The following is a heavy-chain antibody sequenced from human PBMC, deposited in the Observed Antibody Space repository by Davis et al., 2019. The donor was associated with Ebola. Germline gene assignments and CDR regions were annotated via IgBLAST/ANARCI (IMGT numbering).Heavy chain of an antibody. V-gene: IGHV1-8*03. Sequence: ASVKVSCKASGYTFTTYDINWVRQATGQGLEWMGWMNPNSGNTGYAKKFQGRVTITRNTSISTAYMELTSLRSEDTAVYYCARGGHSSSWFNYWGQGTLVTVSS. CDR3: ARGGHSSSWFNY. CDR1: GYTFTTYD. CDR2: MNPNSGNT. J-gene: IGHJ4*02. D-gene: IGHD6-13*01.